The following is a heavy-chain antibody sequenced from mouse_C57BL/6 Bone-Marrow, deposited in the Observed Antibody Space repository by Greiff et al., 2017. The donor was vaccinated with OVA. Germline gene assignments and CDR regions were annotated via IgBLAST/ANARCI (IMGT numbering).Heavy chain of an antibody. CDR2: ISNLAYSI. Sequence: EVKVVESGGGLVQPGGSLKLSCAASGFTFSDYGMAWVRQAPRKGPEWVAFISNLAYSIYYADTVTGRFTISRENAKNTLYLEMSSLRSEDTAMYYCARHGYNGNYFDYWGQGTTLTVSS. D-gene: IGHD2-2*01. V-gene: IGHV5-15*01. J-gene: IGHJ2*01. CDR3: ARHGYNGNYFDY. CDR1: GFTFSDYG.